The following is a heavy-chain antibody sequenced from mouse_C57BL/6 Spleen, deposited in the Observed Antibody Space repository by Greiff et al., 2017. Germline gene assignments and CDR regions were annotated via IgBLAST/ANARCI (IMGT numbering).Heavy chain of an antibody. Sequence: QVQLQQPGAELVKPGASVKMSCKASGYTFTSYWITWVKQRPGQGLEWIGDIYPGSGSTNYNEKFKSKATLTVDTSSSTAYMQLSSLTSEDSAVYYCATSATYSNYHYAMDYWGQGTSVTVSS. J-gene: IGHJ4*01. D-gene: IGHD2-5*01. V-gene: IGHV1-55*01. CDR3: ATSATYSNYHYAMDY. CDR2: IYPGSGST. CDR1: GYTFTSYW.